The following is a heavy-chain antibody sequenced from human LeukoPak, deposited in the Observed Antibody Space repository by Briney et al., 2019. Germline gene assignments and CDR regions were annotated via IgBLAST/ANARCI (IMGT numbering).Heavy chain of an antibody. J-gene: IGHJ4*02. CDR1: GFTSSNAY. Sequence: PGGSLRLSCAASGFTSSNAYMSWVRQAPGKGLEWVGRIKSKTDGGTTDYAAPVKGRFTISRDDSKNTLYLQMNSLKTEDTAVYYCTTDAGYSSRWYNYWGQGTLVTVSS. CDR3: TTDAGYSSRWYNY. CDR2: IKSKTDGGTT. D-gene: IGHD6-13*01. V-gene: IGHV3-15*01.